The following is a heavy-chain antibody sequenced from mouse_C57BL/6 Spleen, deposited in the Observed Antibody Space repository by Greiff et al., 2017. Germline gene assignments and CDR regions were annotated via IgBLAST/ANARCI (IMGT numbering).Heavy chain of an antibody. V-gene: IGHV1-64*01. D-gene: IGHD2-3*01. CDR2: IHPNSGST. J-gene: IGHJ3*01. CDR1: GYTFTSYW. Sequence: QVQLKQPGAELVKPGASVKLSCKASGYTFTSYWMHWVKQRPGQGLEWIGMIHPNSGSTNYNEKFKSKATLTVDKSSSTAYMQLSSLTSEDSAVYYCARRYDGYYGGFAYWGQGTLVTVSA. CDR3: ARRYDGYYGGFAY.